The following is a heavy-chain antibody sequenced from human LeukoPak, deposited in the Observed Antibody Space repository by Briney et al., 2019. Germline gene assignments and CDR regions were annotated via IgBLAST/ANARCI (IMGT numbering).Heavy chain of an antibody. CDR2: MSPDENEK. J-gene: IGHJ4*02. CDR3: LGYGNDNP. CDR1: EFTFTNYW. V-gene: IGHV3-7*03. D-gene: IGHD5-12*01. Sequence: GGSLRLSRAITEFTFTNYWKNWVRQASGKGLEWVANMSPDENEKKYVDSVKGHFTISTDNAKKTLYLQMNSLRVEDTAIYYCLGYGNDNPWGQGALVTVSS.